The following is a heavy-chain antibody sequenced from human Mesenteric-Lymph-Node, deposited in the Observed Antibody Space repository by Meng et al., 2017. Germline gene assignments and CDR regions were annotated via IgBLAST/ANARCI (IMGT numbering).Heavy chain of an antibody. CDR3: ARDYYYGSGSSEYYFDY. CDR1: GFTFSSYG. J-gene: IGHJ4*02. V-gene: IGHV3-33*01. CDR2: IWCDGSNK. D-gene: IGHD3-10*01. Sequence: GGSLRLSCAASGFTFSSYGMHWVRQAPGKGLEWVAVIWCDGSNKYYADSVKGRFTISRDNSKNTLYLQMNSLRAEDTAVYYCARDYYYGSGSSEYYFDYWGQGTLVTVSS.